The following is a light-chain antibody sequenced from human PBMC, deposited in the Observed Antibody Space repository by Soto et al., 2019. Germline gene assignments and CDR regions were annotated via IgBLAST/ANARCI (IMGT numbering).Light chain of an antibody. V-gene: IGKV1-33*01. CDR3: QQYDNLPLT. CDR1: QDISNY. CDR2: DAS. J-gene: IGKJ4*01. Sequence: IQLTQSPSSLSASVGDRVTITGQASQDISNYLNWYQQKPGKAPKLLIYDASNLETGVPSRFSGSGSGTDFTFTISSLQPEDIATYYCQQYDNLPLTFGGGAKVDIK.